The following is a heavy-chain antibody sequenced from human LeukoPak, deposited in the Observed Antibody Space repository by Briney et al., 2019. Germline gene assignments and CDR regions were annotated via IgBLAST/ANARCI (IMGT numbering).Heavy chain of an antibody. CDR3: VRSVYGSGSYDC. Sequence: PSETLSLTCTVSGGSISSSSYYWGWIRQPPGKGLEWIGSIYYSGSTYYNASLKSRVTISVDTSKNQFSLKLSSVTAADTAVYYCVRSVYGSGSYDCWGQGTLVTVSS. CDR2: IYYSGST. D-gene: IGHD3-10*01. CDR1: GGSISSSSYY. J-gene: IGHJ4*02. V-gene: IGHV4-39*01.